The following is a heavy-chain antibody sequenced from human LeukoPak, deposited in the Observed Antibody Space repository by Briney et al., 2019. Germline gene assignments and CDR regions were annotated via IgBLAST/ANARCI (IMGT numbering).Heavy chain of an antibody. J-gene: IGHJ4*02. Sequence: GGSLRLSCAASGFTFNDYTMHWVRQAPGKGLEWVSGISWNSGNIGYADSRFTISRDNAKNSLYLQMNSLRAEDTALYYCAKDKYSSSRSSYFDYWGQGTLVTVSS. CDR3: AKDKYSSSRSSYFDY. V-gene: IGHV3-9*01. CDR1: GFTFNDYT. D-gene: IGHD6-13*01. CDR2: ISWNSGNI.